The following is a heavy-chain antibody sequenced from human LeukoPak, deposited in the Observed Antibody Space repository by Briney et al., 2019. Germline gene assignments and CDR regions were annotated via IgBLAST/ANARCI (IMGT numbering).Heavy chain of an antibody. CDR1: GFTFSSYA. CDR2: ISDSGGST. CDR3: AKPSLDIVVVPAAFDY. V-gene: IGHV3-23*01. D-gene: IGHD2-2*03. Sequence: GGSLRLSCAASGFTFSSYAMSWVRQAPGKGLEWVSAISDSGGSTYYADSVKGRFTISRDNSENRLYLQMNSLRAEDTAVYYCAKPSLDIVVVPAAFDYWGQGTLVTVSS. J-gene: IGHJ4*02.